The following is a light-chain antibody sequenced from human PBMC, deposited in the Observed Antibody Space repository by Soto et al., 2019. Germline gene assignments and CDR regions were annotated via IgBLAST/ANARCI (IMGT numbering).Light chain of an antibody. CDR3: QQANSFPLT. CDR2: DAS. J-gene: IGKJ4*01. V-gene: IGKV1-12*01. Sequence: IQMNQSPSSVSADVEDRVSITCRASQVITGWLAWYQQKPGNATKLLFYDASTLQSGVPSSFRGSGSGTDFPLTISSLQPEDFATYYCQQANSFPLTFGGGTKVDIK. CDR1: QVITGW.